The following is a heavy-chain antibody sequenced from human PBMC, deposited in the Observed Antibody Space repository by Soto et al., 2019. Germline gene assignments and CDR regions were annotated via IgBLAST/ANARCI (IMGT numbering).Heavy chain of an antibody. Sequence: QVQLQESGXXXXXXXXXXSLXXXXXGXXXXSXXWSWIRQPPGKGLEWIGYVYSSGTTNYNPSLKSRVTMSLETSKTQFSLKLSSVTAADTAVYYCASSKLNXCGGDCELDYWGQGTLVTVSS. D-gene: IGHD2-21*02. V-gene: IGHV4-59*08. CDR1: GXXXXSXX. CDR2: VYSSGTT. CDR3: ASSKLNXCGGDCELDY. J-gene: IGHJ4*02.